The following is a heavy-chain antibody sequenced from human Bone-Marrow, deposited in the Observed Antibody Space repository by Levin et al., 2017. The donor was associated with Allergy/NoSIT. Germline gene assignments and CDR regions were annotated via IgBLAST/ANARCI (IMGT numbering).Heavy chain of an antibody. CDR2: IKYSGNT. J-gene: IGHJ6*03. D-gene: IGHD3-10*01. V-gene: IGHV4-34*01. Sequence: SETLSLTCAVYGESFSGFYWSWIRQSPGKGLEWIGEIKYSGNTNYNPSLKSRVTISVDTSKNQFSLRLSSVTAADTAVYFCARVRRYIGSWSFFHNPNYYYYYMDIWGKGTTVAVSS. CDR3: ARVRRYIGSWSFFHNPNYYYYYMDI. CDR1: GESFSGFY.